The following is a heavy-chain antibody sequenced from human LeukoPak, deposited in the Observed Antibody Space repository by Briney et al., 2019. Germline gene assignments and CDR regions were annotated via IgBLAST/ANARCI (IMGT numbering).Heavy chain of an antibody. CDR2: INPNDGDT. CDR3: ARANFLYCSSSTCLFDY. J-gene: IGHJ4*02. V-gene: IGHV1-2*02. Sequence: ASVTVSCKASGYTFPDHYMHWVRQAPGQGFEWMGWINPNDGDTNYAQKFQGRVTMTRDTSISTAHMEVSRLRSDDTAVYYCARANFLYCSSSTCLFDYWGQGTLVTVSS. D-gene: IGHD2-2*01. CDR1: GYTFPDHY.